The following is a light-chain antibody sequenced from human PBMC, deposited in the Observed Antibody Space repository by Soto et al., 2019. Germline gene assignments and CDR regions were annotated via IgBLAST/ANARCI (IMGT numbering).Light chain of an antibody. V-gene: IGLV2-8*01. CDR1: SSDVGNYNY. CDR2: EVS. Sequence: QSVLTQPPSASGSPGQSVTISCTGTSSDVGNYNYVSWYQQYPGKAPKLMIYEVSKRPSGVPDRFSGSKSGNTASLTVSGLQAEDEAEYYCTSYAAGKNVVFGGGTKVTVL. J-gene: IGLJ2*01. CDR3: TSYAAGKNVV.